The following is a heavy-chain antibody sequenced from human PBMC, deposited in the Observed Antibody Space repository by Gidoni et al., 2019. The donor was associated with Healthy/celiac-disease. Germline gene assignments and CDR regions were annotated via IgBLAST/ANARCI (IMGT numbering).Heavy chain of an antibody. CDR2: ISWNSGSI. CDR3: AKKGGSLDAFDI. Sequence: EVQLVESGGGLVQPGRSLRLSCAATGFTFDDHAMHWVRHAPGKCLEWVSGISWNSGSIGYADSVKGRFTISRDNAKTSLYLQMNSLRAEDTALYYCAKKGGSLDAFDIWGQGTMVTVSS. D-gene: IGHD3-16*01. J-gene: IGHJ3*02. CDR1: GFTFDDHA. V-gene: IGHV3-9*01.